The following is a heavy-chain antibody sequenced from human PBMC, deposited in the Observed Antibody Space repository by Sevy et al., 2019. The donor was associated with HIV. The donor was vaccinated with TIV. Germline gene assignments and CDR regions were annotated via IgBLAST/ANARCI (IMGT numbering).Heavy chain of an antibody. CDR1: GFTFSDYY. V-gene: IGHV3-11*01. CDR3: AKDLRGSGWYYFDY. CDR2: ISSSGSTI. D-gene: IGHD6-19*01. Sequence: GGSLRLSCAASGFTFSDYYMSWIRQAPGKGLEWVSYISSSGSTIYYADSVKGRFTISRDNSKNTLYLQMNSLRAEDTAVYYCAKDLRGSGWYYFDYWGQGTLVTVSS. J-gene: IGHJ4*02.